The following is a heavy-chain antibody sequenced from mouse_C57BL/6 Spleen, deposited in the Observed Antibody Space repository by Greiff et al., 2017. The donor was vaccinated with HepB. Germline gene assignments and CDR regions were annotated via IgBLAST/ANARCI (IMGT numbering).Heavy chain of an antibody. D-gene: IGHD1-1*01. J-gene: IGHJ2*01. CDR2: IYPGDGDT. CDR3: ARSRPITTVVARSYYFDY. Sequence: QVQLQQSGPELVKPGASVKISCKASGYAFSSSWMNWVKQRPGKGLEWIGRIYPGDGDTNYNGKFKGKATLTADKSSSSAYMQLSSLTSEDSAVYFCARSRPITTVVARSYYFDYWGQGTTLTVSS. CDR1: GYAFSSSW. V-gene: IGHV1-82*01.